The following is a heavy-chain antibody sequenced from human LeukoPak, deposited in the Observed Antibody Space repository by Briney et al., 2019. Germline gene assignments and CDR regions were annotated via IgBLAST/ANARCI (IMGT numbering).Heavy chain of an antibody. D-gene: IGHD2-8*01. CDR1: GFTFSEVV. CDR2: INCDDGVT. V-gene: IGHV3-23*01. J-gene: IGHJ4*02. Sequence: SGGPLRLLCAASGFTFSEVVMSCVRHAPGKAVEWVSAINCDDGVTFCAACVKGRFTISRDNSKSTVYLQMNSLRSEDTATYYCAKVGYCTSNCFRAHDYWGQGALVTVSS. CDR3: AKVGYCTSNCFRAHDY.